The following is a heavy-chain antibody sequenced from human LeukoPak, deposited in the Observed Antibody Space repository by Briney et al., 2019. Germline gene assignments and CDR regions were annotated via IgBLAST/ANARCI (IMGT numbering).Heavy chain of an antibody. V-gene: IGHV4-39*07. CDR2: IYYSGST. CDR1: GGSISSSSYY. CDR3: ARVVRESENCYDSSGYYYKFDY. D-gene: IGHD3-22*01. Sequence: SETLSLTCTVSGGSISSSSYYWGWIRQPPGKGLEWIGSIYYSGSTYYNPSLKSRVTISVDTSKNQFSLKLSSVTAADTAVYYCARVVRESENCYDSSGYYYKFDYWGQGTLVTVSS. J-gene: IGHJ4*02.